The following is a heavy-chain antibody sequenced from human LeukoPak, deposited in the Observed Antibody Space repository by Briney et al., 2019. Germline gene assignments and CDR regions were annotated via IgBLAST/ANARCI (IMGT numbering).Heavy chain of an antibody. CDR1: GSSITSSSYY. CDR2: IYYSGST. J-gene: IGHJ4*02. Sequence: KPSETLSLTCTVSGSSITSSSYYWRWIRQPPGEGLEWIRTIYYSGSTYYNPSLKSRVAISIDASKNQFSLRLSSVTAADTAVYYCGRQAVKIFGQQSAPLDYWGQGTLVTVSS. CDR3: GRQAVKIFGQQSAPLDY. D-gene: IGHD3/OR15-3a*01. V-gene: IGHV4-39*01.